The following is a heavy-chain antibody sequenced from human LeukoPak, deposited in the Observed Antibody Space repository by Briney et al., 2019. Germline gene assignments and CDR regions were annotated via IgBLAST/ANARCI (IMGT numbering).Heavy chain of an antibody. D-gene: IGHD3-3*01. CDR2: ISAYNGNT. Sequence: ASVKVSCKASGYTFTSYGISWVRQAPGQGLEWMGWISAYNGNTNYAQKLQGRVTMTTDTSTSTAYMELRSLRSDDTAVYYCARDFGIFGVVKRSPCGYWGQGTLVTVSS. V-gene: IGHV1-18*01. CDR1: GYTFTSYG. CDR3: ARDFGIFGVVKRSPCGY. J-gene: IGHJ4*02.